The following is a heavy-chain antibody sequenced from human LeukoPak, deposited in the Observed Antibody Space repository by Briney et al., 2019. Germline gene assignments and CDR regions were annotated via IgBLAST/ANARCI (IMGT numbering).Heavy chain of an antibody. J-gene: IGHJ3*02. CDR1: GFTFNTYV. CDR2: ISQELSNK. CDR3: AREADAFDI. Sequence: GGSLRLSCAASGFTFNTYVMHWVRQAPGKGLEWVAGISQELSNKYYADSVKGRFTISRDNSENTLFLQLNSLRLEGTAVYFCAREADAFDIWGQGTMVTVSS. V-gene: IGHV3-30*04.